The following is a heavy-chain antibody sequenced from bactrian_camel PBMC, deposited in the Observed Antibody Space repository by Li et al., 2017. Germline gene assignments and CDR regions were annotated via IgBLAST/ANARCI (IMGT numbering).Heavy chain of an antibody. Sequence: VQLVESGGGLVQPGGSLRLSCAASGFTLSNYAMNWVRQAPGKGLEWVSCIDEGGAITNYADSVKGRFTISRDNAKNMVYLQLNSLKSEDMAMYYCAMIGSMTWGGYWGQGTQVT. CDR3: AMIGSMTWGGY. CDR1: GFTLSNYA. CDR2: IDEGGAIT. V-gene: IGHV3S40*01. D-gene: IGHD4*01. J-gene: IGHJ6*01.